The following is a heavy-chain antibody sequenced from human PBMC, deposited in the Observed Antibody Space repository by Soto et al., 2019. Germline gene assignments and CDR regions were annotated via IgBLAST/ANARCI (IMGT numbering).Heavy chain of an antibody. Sequence: ASVKVSCKASGYTFSDYYIHWVRQAPGQGLEWMGWINPNSGGTKYAPKFQGGVTMTRDTSITTAYMELSRLRSGDTAAYYCAREPATAKPEGVDFWGQGTLVTVSS. D-gene: IGHD1-1*01. J-gene: IGHJ4*02. CDR1: GYTFSDYY. CDR3: AREPATAKPEGVDF. CDR2: INPNSGGT. V-gene: IGHV1-2*02.